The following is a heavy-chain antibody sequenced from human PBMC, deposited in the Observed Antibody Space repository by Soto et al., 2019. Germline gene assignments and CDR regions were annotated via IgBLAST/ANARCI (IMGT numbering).Heavy chain of an antibody. CDR2: INWNSGSI. CDR1: GFTFDDYA. CDR3: GKEESINWSSGNFRE. D-gene: IGHD6-13*01. J-gene: IGHJ1*01. Sequence: GGSLRLSCSSSGFTFDDYAMHWVRQVPGKGLEWVSGINWNSGSIGYADSVKGRFAISRDNAKNSLHLQMNSLRAEDTAFYYCGKEESINWSSGNFREWGQATRATVS. V-gene: IGHV3-9*01.